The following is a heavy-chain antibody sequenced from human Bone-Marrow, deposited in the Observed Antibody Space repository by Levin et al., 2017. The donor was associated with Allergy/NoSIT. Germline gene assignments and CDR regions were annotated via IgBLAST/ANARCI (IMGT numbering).Heavy chain of an antibody. D-gene: IGHD3-3*01. CDR1: GFTFSSFA. CDR3: AREDSTAAISFDS. Sequence: TGGSLRLSCAASGFTFSSFAMHWVRQAPGKGLEWVAIIFYDGGNKFYADSVKGRFTVSRDNSNNTLYLEMNSLRDDDSGVYYCAREDSTAAISFDSWGQGTLVTVSS. V-gene: IGHV3-30*04. CDR2: IFYDGGNK. J-gene: IGHJ4*02.